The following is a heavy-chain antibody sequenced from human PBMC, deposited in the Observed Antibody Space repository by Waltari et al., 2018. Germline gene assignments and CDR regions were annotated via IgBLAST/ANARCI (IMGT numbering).Heavy chain of an antibody. CDR2: INDSGFT. Sequence: QVQFQQWGAGLLKPAETLSLTCVFHTVSFSGHFWSWLRLTPGTGLEWFGEINDSGFTNYNPSLESRVTLSVDKSKIHFSLNLTSVTAADTSVYYCARSRLWRGLDAFDLWGQGTVVTVSS. CDR1: TVSFSGHF. CDR3: ARSRLWRGLDAFDL. V-gene: IGHV4-34*01. D-gene: IGHD3-10*01. J-gene: IGHJ3*01.